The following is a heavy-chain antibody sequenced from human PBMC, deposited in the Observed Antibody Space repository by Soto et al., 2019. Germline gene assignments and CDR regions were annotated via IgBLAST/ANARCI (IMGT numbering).Heavy chain of an antibody. J-gene: IGHJ4*02. CDR2: ISWNSGSI. V-gene: IGHV3-9*01. D-gene: IGHD2-15*01. CDR1: GFTFDDYA. Sequence: GGSLRLSCAASGFTFDDYAMHWVRQAPGKGLEWVSGISWNSGSIGYADSVKGRFTISRDNAKNSLYLQMNSLRAEDTALYYCAKGIVVAATPYYFDYWGQGTLVTVSS. CDR3: AKGIVVAATPYYFDY.